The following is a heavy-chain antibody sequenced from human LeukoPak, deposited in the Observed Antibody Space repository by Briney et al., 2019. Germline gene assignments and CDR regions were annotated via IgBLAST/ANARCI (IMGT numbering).Heavy chain of an antibody. D-gene: IGHD6-19*01. Sequence: GGSLRLSCAASGFTFSNFGMHWVRQAPGKGLEWVTFIQSDGRNIYYADSVKGRFTISRDNSKNTLYLQMNSLRAEDTAVYYCAKGEQWLVLNAFDIWGQGTMVTVSS. CDR2: IQSDGRNI. CDR1: GFTFSNFG. J-gene: IGHJ3*02. CDR3: AKGEQWLVLNAFDI. V-gene: IGHV3-30*02.